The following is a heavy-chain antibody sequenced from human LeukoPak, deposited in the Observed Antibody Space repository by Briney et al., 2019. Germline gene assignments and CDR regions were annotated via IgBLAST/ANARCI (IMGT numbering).Heavy chain of an antibody. CDR1: RFPPRKYA. CDR3: AKEPEPFLEWHFDN. V-gene: IGHV3-23*01. CDR2: ISGSGGSK. D-gene: IGHD3-3*02. J-gene: IGHJ4*02. Sequence: GGSLRLSCVGSRFPPRKYAMSWVRQAPGKGLGGVSGISGSGGSKYYADSVRGRFTISRDNSKDTLFLQMSSLRADDTAKYYCAKEPEPFLEWHFDNWGQGTLVIVSS.